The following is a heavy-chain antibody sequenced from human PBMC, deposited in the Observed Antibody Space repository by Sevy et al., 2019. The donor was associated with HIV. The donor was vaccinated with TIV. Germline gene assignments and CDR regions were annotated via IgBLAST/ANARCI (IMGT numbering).Heavy chain of an antibody. V-gene: IGHV3-30*18. CDR2: ISYDGSNK. CDR1: GFTFSFYG. CDR3: AKELLFGIAVAEGAFDI. J-gene: IGHJ3*02. Sequence: GGSLRLSCAASGFTFSFYGMHWVRQAPGKGLEWVAVISYDGSNKYYADSVKGQFTISRDNSKNTLYLQMNSLRAEDTAVYYCAKELLFGIAVAEGAFDIWGQGTMVTVSS. D-gene: IGHD6-19*01.